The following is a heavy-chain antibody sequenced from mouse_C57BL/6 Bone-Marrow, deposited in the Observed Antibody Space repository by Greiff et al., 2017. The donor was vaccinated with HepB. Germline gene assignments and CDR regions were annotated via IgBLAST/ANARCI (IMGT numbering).Heavy chain of an antibody. CDR2: ILPGSGST. D-gene: IGHD1-1*01. CDR3: ASSYDSSLHWYFDV. CDR1: GYTFTGYW. J-gene: IGHJ1*03. V-gene: IGHV1-9*01. Sequence: VQLQQSGAEPMKPGASLKLSCKATGYTFTGYWIEWVKQRPEHGLEWIGEILPGSGSTNYNEKFKGKATLTADTSSNTAYMQLSSLTTEDSAIYYGASSYDSSLHWYFDVWGTGTTVTVSS.